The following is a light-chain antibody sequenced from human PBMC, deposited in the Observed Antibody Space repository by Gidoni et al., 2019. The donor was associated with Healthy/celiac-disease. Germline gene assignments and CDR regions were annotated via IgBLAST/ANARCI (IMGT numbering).Light chain of an antibody. CDR2: AAS. CDR1: QSISSY. J-gene: IGKJ2*01. Sequence: DIQMTQSPSSLSASVGDRVTITCRASQSISSYLNWYRQKPGKALKLLIYAASSLQSGVPSRFSGSGSGTDFTLTISSLQPEDFATYYCQQSYSTPRWTFGQGTKLEIK. V-gene: IGKV1-39*01. CDR3: QQSYSTPRWT.